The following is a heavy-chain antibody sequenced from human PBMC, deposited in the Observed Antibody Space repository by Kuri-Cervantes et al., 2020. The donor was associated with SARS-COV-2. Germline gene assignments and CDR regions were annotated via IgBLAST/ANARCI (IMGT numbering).Heavy chain of an antibody. CDR1: GISISSGGYY. V-gene: IGHV4-30-2*01. CDR2: IYHSGST. Sequence: SETLSLTCTVSGISISSGGYYWSWIRQPPGKGLEWIVYIYHSGSTYYNPSLKSRVTISVDRYKNQFSLKLSSVTAADTAVYYCAGVLIRRGWYCDLWGRGTLVTVSS. CDR3: AGVLIRRGWYCDL. D-gene: IGHD3-10*01. J-gene: IGHJ2*01.